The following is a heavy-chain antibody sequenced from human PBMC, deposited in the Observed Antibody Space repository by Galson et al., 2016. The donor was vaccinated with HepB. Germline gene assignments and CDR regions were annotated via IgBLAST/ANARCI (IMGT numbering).Heavy chain of an antibody. D-gene: IGHD2-15*01. V-gene: IGHV4-39*01. CDR1: GGSISSHNYY. Sequence: SETLSLTCTVFGGSISSHNYYWGWIRQPPGKGLEWIGSIYYSGSTYYNPSLKSRVTISVDTSKNQFSLKLSSVTAADTAVYYCARVRRYCSGGSCRHHFDYWGQGTLVTVSS. J-gene: IGHJ4*02. CDR3: ARVRRYCSGGSCRHHFDY. CDR2: IYYSGST.